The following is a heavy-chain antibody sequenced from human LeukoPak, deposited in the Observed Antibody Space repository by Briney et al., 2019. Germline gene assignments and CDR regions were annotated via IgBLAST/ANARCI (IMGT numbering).Heavy chain of an antibody. D-gene: IGHD5-12*01. Sequence: SETLSLTCTVSGGSISNYYWSWIRQPPGKGLGWIGYIYYTGNTNYNPSLKSRVTISVDTSKNHFSLKLSSVTAADTAVYYCARDSGTNGGAFDYWGQGTLVTVSS. CDR1: GGSISNYY. CDR2: IYYTGNT. CDR3: ARDSGTNGGAFDY. J-gene: IGHJ4*02. V-gene: IGHV4-59*01.